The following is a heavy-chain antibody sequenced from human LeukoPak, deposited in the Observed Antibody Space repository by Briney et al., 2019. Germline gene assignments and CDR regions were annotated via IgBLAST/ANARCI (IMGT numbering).Heavy chain of an antibody. CDR1: GGSISSYC. Sequence: SETLSLTCTVSGGSISSYCWSWIRQPPGKGLEWIGYIYYSGSTNYNPSLKSRVTISVDTSKNQFSLKLSSVTAADTAVYYCARPVEMATDDAFDIWGQGTMVTVSS. J-gene: IGHJ3*02. V-gene: IGHV4-59*01. CDR2: IYYSGST. D-gene: IGHD5-24*01. CDR3: ARPVEMATDDAFDI.